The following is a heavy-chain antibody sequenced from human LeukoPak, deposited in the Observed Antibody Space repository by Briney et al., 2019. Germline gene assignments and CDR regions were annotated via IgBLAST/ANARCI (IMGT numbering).Heavy chain of an antibody. J-gene: IGHJ4*02. Sequence: PSETLSLTCTVSGGSISSSSYYWGWIRQPPGKGLEWIGSIYYSGSTYYNPSLKSRVTISVDTSKNQFSLKLSSVTAADTAVYYCARHVDTAMLYYFDYWGQGTLVTVSS. V-gene: IGHV4-39*01. D-gene: IGHD5-18*01. CDR1: GGSISSSSYY. CDR2: IYYSGST. CDR3: ARHVDTAMLYYFDY.